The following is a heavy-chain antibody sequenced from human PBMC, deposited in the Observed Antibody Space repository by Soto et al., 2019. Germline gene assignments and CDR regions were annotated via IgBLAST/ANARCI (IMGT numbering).Heavy chain of an antibody. CDR2: IYHSGST. J-gene: IGHJ3*02. V-gene: IGHV4-4*02. CDR3: ARVKLAAAGTLDAFDI. D-gene: IGHD6-13*01. Sequence: CLWWSWVRQPPGKGLEWIGEIYHSGSTNYNPSLKSRVTISVDKSKNQFSLKLSSVTAADTAVYYCARVKLAAAGTLDAFDIWGQGTMVTVSS. CDR1: CLW.